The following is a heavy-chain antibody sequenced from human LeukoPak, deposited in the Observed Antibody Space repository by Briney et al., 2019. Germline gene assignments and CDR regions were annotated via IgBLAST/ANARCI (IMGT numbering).Heavy chain of an antibody. CDR2: ISSSSSYI. D-gene: IGHD3-22*01. J-gene: IGHJ4*02. CDR1: GFTFSSYS. Sequence: PGGSLRLSCAASGFTFSSYSMNWVRQAPGKGLEWVSSISSSSSYIYYADSVKGRFTISRDNAKNSLYLQMNSLRAEDTAVYYCARPSTYYYDSSGYQPFFSDYWGQGTLVTVSS. CDR3: ARPSTYYYDSSGYQPFFSDY. V-gene: IGHV3-21*01.